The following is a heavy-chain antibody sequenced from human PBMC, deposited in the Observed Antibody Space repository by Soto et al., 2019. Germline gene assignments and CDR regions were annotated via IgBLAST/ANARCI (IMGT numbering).Heavy chain of an antibody. CDR3: VFAFSGGYYWGDAFDI. CDR1: GYTFTSYA. CDR2: INAGNGNT. J-gene: IGHJ3*02. V-gene: IGHV1-3*01. Sequence: ASVKVSCKASGYTFTSYAMHWVRQEKGKRLEWMGWINAGNGNTKYSQKFQGRVTITRDTSASTAYMELSSLRSEDTAVYYCVFAFSGGYYWGDAFDIWGQGTMVTVSS. D-gene: IGHD3-22*01.